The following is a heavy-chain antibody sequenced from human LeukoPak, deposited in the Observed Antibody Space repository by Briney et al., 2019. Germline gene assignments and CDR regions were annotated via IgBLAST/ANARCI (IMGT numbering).Heavy chain of an antibody. Sequence: SQTLSLTCAISGDSVSSNGAVWNWIRQSPSRGLEWLGRTYYKSKWSNNYAVSVKSRITINPDTSENQISLQLNSVTPEDTAVYYCARGDQAFDYWGQGTLVTVSS. CDR1: GDSVSSNGAV. V-gene: IGHV6-1*01. J-gene: IGHJ4*02. CDR2: TYYKSKWSN. CDR3: ARGDQAFDY. D-gene: IGHD2-2*01.